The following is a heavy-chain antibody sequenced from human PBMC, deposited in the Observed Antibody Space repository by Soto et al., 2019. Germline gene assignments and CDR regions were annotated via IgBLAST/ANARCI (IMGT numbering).Heavy chain of an antibody. CDR1: GFIFENFG. CDR2: ISGSGFKK. CDR3: AKNQGVELVPLATVDWFDP. D-gene: IGHD1-26*01. Sequence: GGSLRLSCAASGFIFENFGMSWVRQAPGKGLEWISSISGSGFKKYYADSVKGRFTISRDNSKSTVYLELNDLSAEDTAVYHCAKNQGVELVPLATVDWFDPWGQGSVVTVSS. V-gene: IGHV3-23*01. J-gene: IGHJ5*02.